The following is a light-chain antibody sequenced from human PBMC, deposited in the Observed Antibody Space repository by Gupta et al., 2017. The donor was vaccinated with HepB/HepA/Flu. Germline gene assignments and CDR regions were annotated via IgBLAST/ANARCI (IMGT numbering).Light chain of an antibody. CDR3: SSYTSSNTLV. CDR1: SSDVGGYNY. V-gene: IGLV2-14*03. Sequence: QSALTPPASGSGAPGQSITISCTGTSSDVGGYNYVSWYQQHPDKAPKLIIYVVTNRPSGVSNRFSGSKSANTASLTISGLQAEDEADYYCSSYTSSNTLVFGGGTKLTVL. CDR2: VVT. J-gene: IGLJ2*01.